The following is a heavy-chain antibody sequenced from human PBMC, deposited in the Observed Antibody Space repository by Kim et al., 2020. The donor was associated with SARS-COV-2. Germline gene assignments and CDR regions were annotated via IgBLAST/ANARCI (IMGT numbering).Heavy chain of an antibody. V-gene: IGHV3-43*01. Sequence: ADSVQGRFTITRGNSKTSLYLQMNSLRTEDTALYYCAKASAYGSGSHQPYWGQGTLVTVSS. CDR3: AKASAYGSGSHQPY. D-gene: IGHD3-10*01. J-gene: IGHJ4*02.